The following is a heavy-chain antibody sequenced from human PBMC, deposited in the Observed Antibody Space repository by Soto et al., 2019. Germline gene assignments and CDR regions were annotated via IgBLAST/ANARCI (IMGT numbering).Heavy chain of an antibody. J-gene: IGHJ4*02. CDR1: GFTFNTYW. CDR3: TRGIYDYGDYAGFDF. CDR2: LNSDGSFT. V-gene: IGHV3-74*01. D-gene: IGHD4-17*01. Sequence: EVQLVESGGGLVQPGGSLRLSCAASGFTFNTYWMQWVRQGPGKGPEWVSRLNSDGSFTSYADSVKGRFIVSRDNAKNTVYLQMNSLRVDDTAVYYCTRGIYDYGDYAGFDFWGQGTLVTVSS.